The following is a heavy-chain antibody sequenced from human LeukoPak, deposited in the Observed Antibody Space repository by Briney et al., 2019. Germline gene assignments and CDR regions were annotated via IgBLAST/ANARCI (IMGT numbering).Heavy chain of an antibody. CDR2: IIPMIGTG. V-gene: IGHV1-69*04. CDR3: ARSLGSEDLED. CDR1: GDSLTTYA. Sequence: SVKVSCKAPGDSLTTYAFSWVRQAPGQGLEWVGRIIPMIGTGNSAQKFQGRATITADKSTSTAYMELRGLRSEDTAVDFCARSLGSEDLEDWVQGTLVIVSS. D-gene: IGHD7-27*01. J-gene: IGHJ1*01.